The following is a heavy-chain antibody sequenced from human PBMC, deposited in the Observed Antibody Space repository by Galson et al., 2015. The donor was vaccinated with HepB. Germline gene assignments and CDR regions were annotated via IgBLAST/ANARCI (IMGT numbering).Heavy chain of an antibody. J-gene: IGHJ4*02. V-gene: IGHV3-23*01. D-gene: IGHD2-2*01. CDR1: GFTFSIYA. Sequence: SLRLSCAASGFTFSIYAMSWVRQAPGKGLDWVSSMSATSGSTFYADSVKGRFAISRDNSKSTLYLQMNGLRAEDTAVYYCAKFGRCTATTCLSYLDYWGQGILVTVSS. CDR2: MSATSGST. CDR3: AKFGRCTATTCLSYLDY.